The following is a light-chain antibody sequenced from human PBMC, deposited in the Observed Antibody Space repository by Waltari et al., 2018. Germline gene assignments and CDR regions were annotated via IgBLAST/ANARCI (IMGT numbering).Light chain of an antibody. V-gene: IGKV1-9*01. J-gene: IGKJ5*01. CDR1: QGISTH. CDR2: TAS. Sequence: DIQLTQSPSSLSASVGDRVIITCRASQGISTHLAWYQQKPGKAPKLLIYTASTLQSGVPSRFSGSGSGTEFTLTISSLQPEDFAAYYCQQRNNYPITFGQETRLEI. CDR3: QQRNNYPIT.